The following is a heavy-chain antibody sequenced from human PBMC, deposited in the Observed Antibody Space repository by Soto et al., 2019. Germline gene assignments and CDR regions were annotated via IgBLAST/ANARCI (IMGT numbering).Heavy chain of an antibody. Sequence: QVQLVQSGAEVKKPGASVKVSCKASGYTFTSYYMHWVRQAPGQGLEWMGIINPSGGSTSYAQKFQGRVTMTRDTSTSTVYMELSSLRSEDTAVYYCARAVGSGSYYSTFDYWGQGTLVTVSS. V-gene: IGHV1-46*03. CDR2: INPSGGST. D-gene: IGHD3-10*01. CDR1: GYTFTSYY. CDR3: ARAVGSGSYYSTFDY. J-gene: IGHJ4*02.